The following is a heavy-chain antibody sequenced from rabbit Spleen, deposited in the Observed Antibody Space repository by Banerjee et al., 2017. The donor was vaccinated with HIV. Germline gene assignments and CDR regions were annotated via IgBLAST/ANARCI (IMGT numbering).Heavy chain of an antibody. D-gene: IGHD1-1*01. CDR1: GVSFSGDSY. CDR3: ARDTSSSFSSYGMDL. Sequence: QSLEESGGDLVKPGATLTLTCTAAGVSFSGDSYMCWGRQAPGKGLEWIACIDAGSSGFTYFATWAKGRFTISKTSSTTVTLQMTSLTAADTATYFCARDTSSSFSSYGMDLWGQAPSSPS. CDR2: IDAGSSGFT. V-gene: IGHV1S40*01. J-gene: IGHJ6*01.